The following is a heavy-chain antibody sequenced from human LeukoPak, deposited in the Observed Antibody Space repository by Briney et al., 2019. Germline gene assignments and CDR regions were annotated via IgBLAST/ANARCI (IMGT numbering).Heavy chain of an antibody. CDR2: INAGNGNT. CDR1: GYTFTIYA. CDR3: AYTTAGYSSGWSDPFDY. D-gene: IGHD6-19*01. V-gene: IGHV1-3*01. J-gene: IGHJ4*02. Sequence: ASVKVSCKASGYTFTIYAMHWVRQAPGQRLEWMGWINAGNGNTKYSQKFQGRVTITRDTSASTAYMELSSLRSEDTAVYYCAYTTAGYSSGWSDPFDYWGQGTLVTVSS.